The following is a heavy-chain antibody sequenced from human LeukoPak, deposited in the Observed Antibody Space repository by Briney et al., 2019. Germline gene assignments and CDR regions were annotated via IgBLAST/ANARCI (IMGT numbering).Heavy chain of an antibody. J-gene: IGHJ4*02. CDR2: FKSKTDGGTT. CDR3: TTGVSGGSYSVDY. D-gene: IGHD1-26*01. CDR1: GFTFSNAW. Sequence: GGSLRLSCAASGFTFSNAWMSWVRQAPGKGLEWVGRFKSKTDGGTTDYAAPVKGRFTISRDDSKNTLYLQMNSLKTEDTAVYYCTTGVSGGSYSVDYWGQGTLVTVSS. V-gene: IGHV3-15*01.